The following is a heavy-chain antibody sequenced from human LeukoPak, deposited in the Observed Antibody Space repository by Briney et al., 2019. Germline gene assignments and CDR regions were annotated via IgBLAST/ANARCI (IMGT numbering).Heavy chain of an antibody. CDR3: ARDLLGLPHKYFDS. D-gene: IGHD3-16*01. Sequence: GGSLRLSCAASGFSFSAYGMHWVRQAPGKGLEWVAYIWYDGSNKEYANSVKGRFTISRDTSKSTVYLQMNSLRPEDTAVYYCARDLLGLPHKYFDSWGRGTLVTVSS. V-gene: IGHV3-30*02. J-gene: IGHJ4*02. CDR1: GFSFSAYG. CDR2: IWYDGSNK.